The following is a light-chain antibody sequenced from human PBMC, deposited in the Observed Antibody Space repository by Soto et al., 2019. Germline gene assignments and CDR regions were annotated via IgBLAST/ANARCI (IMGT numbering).Light chain of an antibody. CDR2: DAS. Sequence: DIQMTQSPSTLSASVGDRVTITCRASQSISSRLAWYQQKPGKAPKLLIYDASSLESGVPSRFSGSGSRTEFTLTISSLQPDDFATYYCQQYNSYRTFGQGTKVEIK. CDR1: QSISSR. V-gene: IGKV1-5*01. CDR3: QQYNSYRT. J-gene: IGKJ1*01.